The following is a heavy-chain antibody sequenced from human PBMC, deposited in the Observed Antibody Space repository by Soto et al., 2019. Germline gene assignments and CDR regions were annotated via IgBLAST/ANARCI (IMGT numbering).Heavy chain of an antibody. J-gene: IGHJ5*02. D-gene: IGHD2-2*01. V-gene: IGHV3-23*01. CDR1: GFTFSSYA. CDR3: AKDPRDCSSTSCPFDP. CDR2: ISGSGGST. Sequence: GGSLRLSCAASGFTFSSYAMSWVRQAPGKGLEWVSAISGSGGSTYYADSVKGRFTISRDNSKNTLYLQMNSLRAEDTAVYYCAKDPRDCSSTSCPFDPWGQGTLVTVSS.